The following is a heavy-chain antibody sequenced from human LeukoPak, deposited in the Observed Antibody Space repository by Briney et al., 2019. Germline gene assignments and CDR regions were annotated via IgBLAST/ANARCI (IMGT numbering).Heavy chain of an antibody. J-gene: IGHJ4*02. V-gene: IGHV3-30-3*01. CDR1: GFTFSSYA. D-gene: IGHD2-15*01. CDR2: ISYDGSNK. Sequence: GRSLRLSCAASGFTFSSYAMHWVRQAPGKGLEWVAVISYDGSNKYYADSVKGRFTISRDNSKNTLYLQMNSLRAEDTAVYYCAKDSVEDIVVVGNFDYWGQGTLVTVSS. CDR3: AKDSVEDIVVVGNFDY.